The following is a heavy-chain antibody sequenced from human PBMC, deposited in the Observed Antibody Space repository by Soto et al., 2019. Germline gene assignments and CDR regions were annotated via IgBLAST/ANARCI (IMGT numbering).Heavy chain of an antibody. CDR3: AKDWDSSSGYWDY. J-gene: IGHJ4*02. CDR1: GFTFSSYA. CDR2: ISGSGGST. D-gene: IGHD6-13*01. V-gene: IGHV3-23*01. Sequence: EVQLLESGGGLVQPGGSLRLSCAASGFTFSSYAMSWVRQAPGKGLEWVSAISGSGGSTYYADSVKGRFTISRDNSKNTLYLQMNSLIAEDTAVYYCAKDWDSSSGYWDYWGQGTLVTVSS.